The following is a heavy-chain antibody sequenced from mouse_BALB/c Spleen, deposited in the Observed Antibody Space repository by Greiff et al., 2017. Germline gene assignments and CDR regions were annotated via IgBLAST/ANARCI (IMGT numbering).Heavy chain of an antibody. CDR2: IYPGDGDT. D-gene: IGHD6-1*01. J-gene: IGHJ2*01. V-gene: IGHV1-82*01. CDR1: GYAFSSSW. Sequence: VQLQQSGPELVKPGASVKISCKASGYAFSSSWMNWVKQRPGQGLEWIGRIYPGDGDTNYNGKFKGKATLTADKSSSTAYMQLSSLTSVDSAVYFCARDSLYYFDYWGQGTTLTVSS. CDR3: ARDSLYYFDY.